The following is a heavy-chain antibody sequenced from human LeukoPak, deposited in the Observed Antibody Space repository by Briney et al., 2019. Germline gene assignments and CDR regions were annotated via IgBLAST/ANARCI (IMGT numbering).Heavy chain of an antibody. CDR3: ARWSGSVTARNYYYYMDV. CDR2: IYYSGTT. D-gene: IGHD6-6*01. J-gene: IGHJ6*03. Sequence: SETLSLTCTVSGGSISSYYWSWMRQPPGKGLEWIGYIYYSGTTNYNPSLKSRVTISADTSKKQFSLNLSSVTAADTAVYYCARWSGSVTARNYYYYMDVWGEGTTVTVSS. V-gene: IGHV4-59*08. CDR1: GGSISSYY.